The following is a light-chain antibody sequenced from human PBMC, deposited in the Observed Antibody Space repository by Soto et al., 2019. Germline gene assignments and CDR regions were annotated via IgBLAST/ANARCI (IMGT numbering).Light chain of an antibody. CDR2: WAS. Sequence: DIVMTQSPDSLAVSLGERATINCKSSQSVLYSSNNKNYLAWYQQKPGQPPKLLIYWASTRESGVPDRFSGSGSGTDFTLTISSLQAEDVAVYYCQQHYSTRLTFGGGTKVEI. CDR1: QSVLYSSNNKNY. J-gene: IGKJ4*01. V-gene: IGKV4-1*01. CDR3: QQHYSTRLT.